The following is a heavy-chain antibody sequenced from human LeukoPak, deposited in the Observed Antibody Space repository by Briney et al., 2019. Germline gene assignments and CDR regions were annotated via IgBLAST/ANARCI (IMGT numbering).Heavy chain of an antibody. CDR1: GFTFSTSA. CDR3: AKDSLPTSGCRGYFDY. J-gene: IGHJ4*02. Sequence: GGSLRLSCAVSGFTFSTSAMTWVRQAPGKGLEWVSAISGSGGNTYYANSVKGRFTISRDNSMNTLYLQMNSLRAEDTAIYYCAKDSLPTSGCRGYFDYWGQGTLVTVSS. V-gene: IGHV3-23*01. CDR2: ISGSGGNT. D-gene: IGHD6-25*01.